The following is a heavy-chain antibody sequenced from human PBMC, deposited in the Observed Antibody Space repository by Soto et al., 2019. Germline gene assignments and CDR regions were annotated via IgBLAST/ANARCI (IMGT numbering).Heavy chain of an antibody. CDR3: AGQRSPEGWFDP. CDR1: AISFNTYG. J-gene: IGHJ5*02. Sequence: GGSLRLSCAASAISFNTYGVTWVRQAPGKGLEWVSTVTVTGGSTYYADSVKGRFTISRDRPNYTVSLLLNSLRVEDTAIYYCAGQRSPEGWFDPWGQGTLVTVSS. D-gene: IGHD3-10*01. V-gene: IGHV3-23*01. CDR2: VTVTGGST.